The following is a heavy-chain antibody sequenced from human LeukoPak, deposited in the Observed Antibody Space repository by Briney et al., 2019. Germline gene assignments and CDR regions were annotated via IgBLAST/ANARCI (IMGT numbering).Heavy chain of an antibody. J-gene: IGHJ6*02. CDR1: GYSFTSYW. Sequence: GESLKISCKGSGYSFTSYWIGWVRQMPGKGLGWMGIIYPGVSDTRYSPSFQGQGTISADKSISTAYLQWSSLKASDTAMYYCARHSQLRYDFWSGKTVYYGMDVWGQGTTVTVSS. CDR3: ARHSQLRYDFWSGKTVYYGMDV. D-gene: IGHD3-3*01. V-gene: IGHV5-51*01. CDR2: IYPGVSDT.